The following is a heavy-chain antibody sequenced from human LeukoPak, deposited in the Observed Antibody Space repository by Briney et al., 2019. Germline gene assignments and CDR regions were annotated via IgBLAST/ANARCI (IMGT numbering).Heavy chain of an antibody. CDR1: GGSLSRYY. D-gene: IGHD3-16*01. Sequence: SETLSLTCTVSGGSLSRYYWSWIRQPPGKGLEWMGYIYYSGSTNYNPSLKSRFTISVDTSKNQFSLKLSSVTAADTAVYYCARFGDYYYVWGPGRFDPWGQGTLVTVSS. CDR3: ARFGDYYYVWGPGRFDP. J-gene: IGHJ5*02. V-gene: IGHV4-59*01. CDR2: IYYSGST.